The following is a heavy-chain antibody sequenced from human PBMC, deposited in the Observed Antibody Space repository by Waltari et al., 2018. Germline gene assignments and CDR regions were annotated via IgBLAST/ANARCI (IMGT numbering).Heavy chain of an antibody. CDR1: GGTFSSYA. CDR2: SIPIFGTA. J-gene: IGHJ3*02. V-gene: IGHV1-69*14. Sequence: QVQLVQSGAEVKKPGSSVKVSCKASGGTFSSYAISWVRQAPGQGLEWMGGSIPIFGTANYAQKFQGRFTITADKSTSTAYMELSSLRSEDTAVYYCARSGARSSWPDAFDIWGQGTMVTVSS. D-gene: IGHD6-13*01. CDR3: ARSGARSSWPDAFDI.